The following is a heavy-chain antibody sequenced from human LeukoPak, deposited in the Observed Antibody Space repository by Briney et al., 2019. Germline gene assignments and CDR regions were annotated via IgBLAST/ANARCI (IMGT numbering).Heavy chain of an antibody. V-gene: IGHV3-21*01. CDR2: ISGSGDYI. Sequence: GRSLRLSCAASGFTFRSYNMNWVRQAPGKGLEWVSSISGSGDYIYYADSLKGRFTISRDNARNSLYLQMNSLRAEDTAVYYCARGVAMAGTATDYWGQGTLVTVSS. J-gene: IGHJ4*02. CDR1: GFTFRSYN. CDR3: ARGVAMAGTATDY. D-gene: IGHD6-19*01.